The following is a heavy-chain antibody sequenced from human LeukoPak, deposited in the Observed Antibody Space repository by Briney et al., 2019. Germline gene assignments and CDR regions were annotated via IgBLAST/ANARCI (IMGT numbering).Heavy chain of an antibody. CDR1: GFTFTSSA. CDR2: IVVGSGNT. Sequence: GTSVKVSCKASGFTFTSSAMQWVRQARGQRLEWIGWIVVGSGNTNYAQKLQERVTVTRDMSTSTAYMELSSLRSEDTAVYYCAAAFDDSSGYYPYYFDYWGQGTLVTVSS. CDR3: AAAFDDSSGYYPYYFDY. V-gene: IGHV1-58*02. D-gene: IGHD3-22*01. J-gene: IGHJ4*02.